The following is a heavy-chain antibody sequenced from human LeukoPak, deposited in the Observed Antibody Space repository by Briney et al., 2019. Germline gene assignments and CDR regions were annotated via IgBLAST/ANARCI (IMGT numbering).Heavy chain of an antibody. CDR3: ATDRGWRTSGYYLYYFEY. D-gene: IGHD3-3*01. CDR2: IKHDGSDK. CDR1: GFIFTNYF. Sequence: GGSLRLSCAASGFIFTNYFVSWVRKAQGKGLEWVASIKHDGSDKYYVNTVMGRFTISRDNTLNSLYLQMSSLRAEDTAVYYCATDRGWRTSGYYLYYFEYWGQGTLVTYSS. V-gene: IGHV3-7*01. J-gene: IGHJ4*02.